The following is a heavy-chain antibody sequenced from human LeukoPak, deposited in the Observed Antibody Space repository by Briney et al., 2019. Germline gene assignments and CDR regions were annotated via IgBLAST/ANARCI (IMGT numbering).Heavy chain of an antibody. CDR2: ISAYNGNT. CDR1: GYTFTSYG. D-gene: IGHD1-26*01. Sequence: ASVKASCKASGYTFTSYGISWVRQAPGQGLEWMGWISAYNGNTNYTQKLQGRVTMTTDTSTSTAYMELRSLRSDDTAVYYCARELGVVGSYYYYMDVWGKGTTVTVSS. CDR3: ARELGVVGSYYYYMDV. V-gene: IGHV1-18*01. J-gene: IGHJ6*03.